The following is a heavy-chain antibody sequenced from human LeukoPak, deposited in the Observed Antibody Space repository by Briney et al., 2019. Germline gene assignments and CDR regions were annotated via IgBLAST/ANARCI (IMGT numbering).Heavy chain of an antibody. V-gene: IGHV4-4*07. CDR1: GDSISSSY. Sequence: PSETLSLTCTVSGDSISSSYWGWIRQPAGEGLEWIGRIHTSGSTYYSPSLKSRVTMSVDTSTNQFSLKLSSVTAADTAMYYCARVRLGRGLDYWGQGTLVTDSS. CDR3: ARVRLGRGLDY. D-gene: IGHD6-19*01. CDR2: IHTSGST. J-gene: IGHJ4*02.